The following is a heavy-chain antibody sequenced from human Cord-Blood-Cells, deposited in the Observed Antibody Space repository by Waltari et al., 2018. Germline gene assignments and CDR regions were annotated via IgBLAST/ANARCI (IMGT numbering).Heavy chain of an antibody. V-gene: IGHV6-1*01. Sequence: QVQLQQSGPGLVKPSQTLSLTCALSGDSVHTNSSPWNWIRQSPSRGLEWLGRTYYRSKWYNDYAVSVKSRITISPDTSKNQFSLQLNSGTPEDTAVYYCAREDYRNAFDYWGQGTLVTVSS. J-gene: IGHJ4*02. CDR1: GDSVHTNSSP. CDR2: TYYRSKWYN. CDR3: AREDYRNAFDY. D-gene: IGHD4-4*01.